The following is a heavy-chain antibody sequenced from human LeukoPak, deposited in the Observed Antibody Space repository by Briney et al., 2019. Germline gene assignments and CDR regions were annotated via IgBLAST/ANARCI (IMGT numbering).Heavy chain of an antibody. Sequence: GGSLRLSCAASGFTFSSYGMSWVRQAPGKGLEWVSVISGSGGSTYYAASVKGRFTVSRDNSKNTLYLQMNSLRAEDTAVYYCAKDSRGYQDYFDYWGQGTLVTVSS. CDR3: AKDSRGYQDYFDY. V-gene: IGHV3-23*01. D-gene: IGHD3-22*01. CDR2: ISGSGGST. CDR1: GFTFSSYG. J-gene: IGHJ4*02.